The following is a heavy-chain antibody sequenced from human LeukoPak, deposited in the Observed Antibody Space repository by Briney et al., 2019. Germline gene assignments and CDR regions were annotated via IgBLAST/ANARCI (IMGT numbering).Heavy chain of an antibody. CDR1: GYTFTSYD. V-gene: IGHV1-8*01. CDR2: INPNSGNT. D-gene: IGHD3-10*01. CDR3: ARGGVNAFDI. J-gene: IGHJ3*02. Sequence: ASVKVSCKASGYTFTSYDIDWVRQPTGQGLEWMGCINPNSGNTGYAQKFQGRVPMTRKTSLSTAYMELSSLRSEHTAVYYCARGGVNAFDIWGQGTMVTVSS.